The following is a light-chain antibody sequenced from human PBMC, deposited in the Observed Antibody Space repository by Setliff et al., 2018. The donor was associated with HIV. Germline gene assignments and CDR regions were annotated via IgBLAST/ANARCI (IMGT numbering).Light chain of an antibody. CDR1: SSDVGGYSY. V-gene: IGLV2-14*01. CDR2: EVR. CDR3: SSYAITNTLP. Sequence: ALTQPASVSGSPGQSITISCTGTSSDVGGYSYVSWYQQHPGKAPKPIIYEVRNRPSGVSNRFSGSKSGNTASLTISGLQAEDEADYYCSSYAITNTLPFGTGTKVT. J-gene: IGLJ1*01.